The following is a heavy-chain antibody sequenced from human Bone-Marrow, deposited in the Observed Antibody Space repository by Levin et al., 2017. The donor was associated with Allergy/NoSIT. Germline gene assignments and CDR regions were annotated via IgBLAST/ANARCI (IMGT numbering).Heavy chain of an antibody. D-gene: IGHD2-21*02. Sequence: GESLKISCAASGFTFSNHWMSWVRQAPGKGLEWVANMNVDGSEIYYVDSVKGRFTISRENAKNSLFLQMNSLRVEDTAVYYCGRSSAARDCGGDGSSSGYWGQGTLVTVSS. CDR2: MNVDGSEI. J-gene: IGHJ4*02. CDR1: GFTFSNHW. V-gene: IGHV3-7*01. CDR3: GRSSAARDCGGDGSSSGY.